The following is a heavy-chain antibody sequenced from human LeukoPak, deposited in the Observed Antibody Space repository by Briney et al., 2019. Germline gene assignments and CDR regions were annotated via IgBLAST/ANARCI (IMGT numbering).Heavy chain of an antibody. Sequence: SQTLSLTCTVSGGSISSYYWNWIRLPAGKRLEWIGRISTSGNTIYNPSLQSRVTMSVDTSKNQFSLKLSSVTAADTAVYYCARRVSEVEPTLRSGENWFDPWGQGTLVTVSS. V-gene: IGHV4-4*07. D-gene: IGHD1-26*01. CDR2: ISTSGNT. CDR3: ARRVSEVEPTLRSGENWFDP. J-gene: IGHJ5*02. CDR1: GGSISSYY.